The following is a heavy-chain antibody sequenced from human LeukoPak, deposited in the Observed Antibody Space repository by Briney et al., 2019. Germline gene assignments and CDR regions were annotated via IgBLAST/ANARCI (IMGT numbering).Heavy chain of an antibody. V-gene: IGHV6-1*01. CDR3: ARVPTYYYGSGSHPPFHY. CDR2: AYYRSKWYN. Sequence: SQTLPLTCAISGDSVSSNSAAWNWIRQSPSRGLEWLGSAYYRSKWYNDYAVSVNSTITHNRDTSKNQFSLQLNSVTPEDTAVYYCARVPTYYYGSGSHPPFHYWGKGTLLTVSS. D-gene: IGHD3-10*01. CDR1: GDSVSSNSAA. J-gene: IGHJ4*02.